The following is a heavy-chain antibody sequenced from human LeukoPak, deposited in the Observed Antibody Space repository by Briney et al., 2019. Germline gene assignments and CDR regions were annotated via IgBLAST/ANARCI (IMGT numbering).Heavy chain of an antibody. CDR3: AREGDTTGVSGTEFDY. D-gene: IGHD6-19*01. CDR1: GFTFSSYG. V-gene: IGHV3-33*01. CDR2: IWYDGSNK. J-gene: IGHJ4*02. Sequence: PGGSLRLSCAASGFTFSSYGMHWVRQAPGKGLEWVAVIWYDGSNKYYADSVKGRFTISRDNAKNSLYLQMNSLRAEDTAVYYCAREGDTTGVSGTEFDYWGQGALVTVSS.